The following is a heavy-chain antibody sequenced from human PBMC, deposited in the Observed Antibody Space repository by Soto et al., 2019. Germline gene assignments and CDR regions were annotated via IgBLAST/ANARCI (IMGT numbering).Heavy chain of an antibody. CDR2: IYHSGST. D-gene: IGHD2-15*01. J-gene: IGHJ6*02. V-gene: IGHV4-30-2*01. Sequence: SETLSLTCAVSGGSISSGGYSWSWIRQPPGKGLEWIGYIYHSGSTYYNPSLKSRVTISVDRSKNQFSLKLSSVTAADTAVYYCAREHRVDYYYYGMDVWGQGTTVTVSS. CDR1: GGSISSGGYS. CDR3: AREHRVDYYYYGMDV.